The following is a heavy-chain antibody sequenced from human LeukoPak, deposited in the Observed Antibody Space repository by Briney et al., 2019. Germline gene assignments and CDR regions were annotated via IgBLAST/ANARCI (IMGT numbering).Heavy chain of an antibody. V-gene: IGHV4-59*01. J-gene: IGHJ6*02. CDR2: IYYSGST. Sequence: SETLSLTCAVYGGSFSGYYWSWIRQPPGKGLEWIGYIYYSGSTNYNPSLKSRVSISVDTSKNQFSLKLSSVTAADTAVYYCATYQISGSYYYYGMDVWGQGTTVTVSS. CDR1: GGSFSGYY. CDR3: ATYQISGSYYYYGMDV. D-gene: IGHD1-26*01.